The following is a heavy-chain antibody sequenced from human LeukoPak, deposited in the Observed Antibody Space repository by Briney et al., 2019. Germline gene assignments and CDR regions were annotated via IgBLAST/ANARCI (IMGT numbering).Heavy chain of an antibody. CDR3: ARDWYDSSAGYDAFDI. J-gene: IGHJ3*02. D-gene: IGHD3-22*01. CDR1: GGSISSYD. V-gene: IGHV4-4*07. Sequence: SETLSLTCTVSGGSISSYDWSWIRQPAGKGLEWIGRIYTSGSTNYNPSLKSRVTMSVDTSKNQFSLKLSSVTAADTAVYYCARDWYDSSAGYDAFDIWGQGTMVTVSS. CDR2: IYTSGST.